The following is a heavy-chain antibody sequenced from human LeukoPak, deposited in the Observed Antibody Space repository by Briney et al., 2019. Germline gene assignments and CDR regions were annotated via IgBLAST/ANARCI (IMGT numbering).Heavy chain of an antibody. Sequence: ASVKVSCKASGGTFSSYAISWVRRAPGQGLEWMGRIIPILGIANYAQKFQGRVTITADKSTSTAYMELSSLRSEDTAVYYCASLTTVPYNWFDPWGQGTLVTVSS. CDR1: GGTFSSYA. CDR2: IIPILGIA. CDR3: ASLTTVPYNWFDP. V-gene: IGHV1-69*04. D-gene: IGHD4-17*01. J-gene: IGHJ5*02.